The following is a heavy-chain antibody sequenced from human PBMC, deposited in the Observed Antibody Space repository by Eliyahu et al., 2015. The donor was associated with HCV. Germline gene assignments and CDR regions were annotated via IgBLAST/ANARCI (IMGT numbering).Heavy chain of an antibody. D-gene: IGHD3-10*01. CDR3: ARDRVRTCDI. CDR2: ISSSSSYI. J-gene: IGHJ3*02. CDR1: GFTFSGYS. Sequence: EVQLVESGGGLVKPGGSLXLXCXAXGFTFSGYSMNWXRQXPGRGLEWVSXISSSSSYIYYADXVKGRFTISRDNAKNSLYLQMNSLRAEDTAVYYCARDRVRTCDIWGQGTMVTVSS. V-gene: IGHV3-21*01.